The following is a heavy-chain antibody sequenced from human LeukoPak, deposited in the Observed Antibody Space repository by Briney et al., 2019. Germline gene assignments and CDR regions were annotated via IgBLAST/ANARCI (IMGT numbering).Heavy chain of an antibody. J-gene: IGHJ4*02. CDR1: GFTFSSYW. V-gene: IGHV3-7*01. CDR2: IKKDGSEK. CDR3: ARDPVQDFDY. Sequence: TGGSLRLSCAASGFTFSSYWMSWVRQAPGKGLEWVANIKKDGSEKQYVDSVKGRFTISRENAKNSLYLQMNSLRVEDTAVYYCARDPVQDFDYWGQGTLVTVSS.